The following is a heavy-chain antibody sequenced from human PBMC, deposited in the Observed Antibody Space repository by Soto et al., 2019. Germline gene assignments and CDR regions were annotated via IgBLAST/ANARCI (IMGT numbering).Heavy chain of an antibody. CDR1: GYTFTSYY. J-gene: IGHJ5*02. D-gene: IGHD2-15*01. V-gene: IGHV1-46*01. CDR3: ARDRVDCSGGNCWRSVEDT. CDR2: IDPSGGGT. Sequence: QVQLVQSGAEVKKPGASVKVSCKASGYTFTSYYMHWVRQAPGQGLEWMGIIDPSGGGTSYAQKFXGRLTMTRDTAXGXVXXELSSLRSEDTAVYYCARDRVDCSGGNCWRSVEDTWGQGTLVTVSS.